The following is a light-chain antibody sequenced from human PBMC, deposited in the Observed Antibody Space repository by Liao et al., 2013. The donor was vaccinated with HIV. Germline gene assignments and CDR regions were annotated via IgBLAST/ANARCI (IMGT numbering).Light chain of an antibody. CDR1: KLGDKY. CDR3: QSADSSGTYWV. J-gene: IGLJ3*02. Sequence: YELTQPPSVSVSPGQTASITCSGDKLGDKYTCWYQQKPGQSPMLVIYQDTKRPSGIPERFSGSNSGNTATLTISGTQAMDEADYYCQSADSSGTYWVFGGGTKLTVL. CDR2: QDT. V-gene: IGLV3-1*01.